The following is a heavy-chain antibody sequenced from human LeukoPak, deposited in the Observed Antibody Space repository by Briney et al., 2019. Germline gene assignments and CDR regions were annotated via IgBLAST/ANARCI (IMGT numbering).Heavy chain of an antibody. CDR3: ATSSGYFEYFQH. D-gene: IGHD3-22*01. CDR2: ISAYNGNT. Sequence: ASVKVSCKASGYTFTSYGISWVRQAPGQGLEWMGWISAYNGNTNYAQKLQGRVTMTTDTSTSTAYMELRSLRSEDTAVYYCATSSGYFEYFQHWGQGTLVTVSS. CDR1: GYTFTSYG. J-gene: IGHJ1*01. V-gene: IGHV1-18*01.